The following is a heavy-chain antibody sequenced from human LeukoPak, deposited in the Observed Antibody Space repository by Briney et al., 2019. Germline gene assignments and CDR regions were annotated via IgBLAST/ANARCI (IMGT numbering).Heavy chain of an antibody. D-gene: IGHD3-9*01. J-gene: IGHJ5*02. CDR2: IYYSGST. CDR3: ARETDILTGYSRSGWFDP. Sequence: SETLSLTCIVSGGSISSYYWSWIRQPPGKGLEWIGYIYYSGSTNYNPSLKSRVTISVDTSKNQFSLKLSSVTAADTAVYYCARETDILTGYSRSGWFDPWGQGTLVTVSS. CDR1: GGSISSYY. V-gene: IGHV4-59*01.